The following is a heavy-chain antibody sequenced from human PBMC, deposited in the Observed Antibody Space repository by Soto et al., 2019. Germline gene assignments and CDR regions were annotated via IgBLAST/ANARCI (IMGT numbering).Heavy chain of an antibody. CDR3: AREGCDCSGGSCYSNWFDP. V-gene: IGHV4-59*01. D-gene: IGHD2-15*01. Sequence: QVQLQESGPGLVKPSETLSLTCTVSGGSISSYYWSWIRQPPGKGLAWIVYIYHSGSTNYNPSLNIRVNVSVDTPKNQGSLKLSSVTAADTAVNYCAREGCDCSGGSCYSNWFDPLVQGTLVTVSS. J-gene: IGHJ5*02. CDR1: GGSISSYY. CDR2: IYHSGST.